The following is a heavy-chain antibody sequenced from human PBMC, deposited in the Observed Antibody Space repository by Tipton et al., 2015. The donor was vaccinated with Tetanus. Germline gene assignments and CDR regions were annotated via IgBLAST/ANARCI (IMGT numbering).Heavy chain of an antibody. CDR1: GYIFTNYW. CDR3: ARAHCTDGVCNFDF. CDR2: IYPGDSDT. D-gene: IGHD2-8*01. J-gene: IGHJ4*02. V-gene: IGHV5-51*01. Sequence: QLVQSGGEVKKPGESLKISCKGSGYIFTNYWIGWVRQKPGKGLEWMGIIYPGDSDTRYSPSFQGQVTISVDKSINTAYLQWSSLKASDISMFYCARAHCTDGVCNFDFWGQGALVTVAS.